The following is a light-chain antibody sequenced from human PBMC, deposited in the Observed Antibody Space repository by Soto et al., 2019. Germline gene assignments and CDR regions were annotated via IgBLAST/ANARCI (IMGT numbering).Light chain of an antibody. V-gene: IGKV1-33*01. Sequence: DIQMTPSPSTLSVSVGDRVTITCQTSQDINTYLNWYQKKPGRAPKILIYDASNLETGVASTFSGSGSGTHFNFTINRLQTEDVGTYYCQQYRTFPITFGQGTRLEIK. CDR2: DAS. CDR1: QDINTY. J-gene: IGKJ5*01. CDR3: QQYRTFPIT.